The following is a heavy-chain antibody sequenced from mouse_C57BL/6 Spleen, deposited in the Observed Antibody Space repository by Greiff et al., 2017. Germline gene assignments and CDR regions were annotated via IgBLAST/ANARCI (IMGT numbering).Heavy chain of an antibody. V-gene: IGHV1-81*01. J-gene: IGHJ2*01. CDR1: GYTFPSYG. CDR3: ARFDDGPYGGYYFDY. D-gene: IGHD2-3*01. CDR2: IYPRSGNT. Sequence: QVQLQQSGAELARPGASVTLSCKASGYTFPSYGISWVKQRTGQGLEWIGEIYPRSGNTYYNEKFKGKATLTADKSSSTAYMELRSLTSEDSAVYFCARFDDGPYGGYYFDYWGQGTTLTVSS.